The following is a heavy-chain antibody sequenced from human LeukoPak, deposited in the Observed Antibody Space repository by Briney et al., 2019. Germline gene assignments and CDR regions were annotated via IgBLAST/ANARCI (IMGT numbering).Heavy chain of an antibody. J-gene: IGHJ3*02. Sequence: PSETLSLTCTVSGGSISSSSDYWGWIRQPPGKGLEWIGSIDYSGSTYYNPSLKSRVTISVDTSTNQFSLKVSSVTAADTAVYYCARPMTTVVFDGFDIWGQGTMVTVSS. CDR1: GGSISSSSDY. CDR3: ARPMTTVVFDGFDI. V-gene: IGHV4-39*01. CDR2: IDYSGST. D-gene: IGHD4-23*01.